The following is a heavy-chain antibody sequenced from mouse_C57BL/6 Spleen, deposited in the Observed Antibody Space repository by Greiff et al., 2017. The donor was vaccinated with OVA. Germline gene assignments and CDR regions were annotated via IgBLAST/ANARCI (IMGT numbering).Heavy chain of an antibody. CDR2: IDPSDSYT. CDR1: GYTFTSYW. Sequence: VQLQQPGAELVKPGASVKLSCKASGYTFTSYWMQWVKQRPGQGLEWIGEIDPSDSYTNYNQKFKGKATLTVDTSSSTAYMQLSSLTSEDSAVYYCARYYGSGFDYWGQGTTLTVSS. D-gene: IGHD1-1*01. CDR3: ARYYGSGFDY. J-gene: IGHJ2*01. V-gene: IGHV1-50*01.